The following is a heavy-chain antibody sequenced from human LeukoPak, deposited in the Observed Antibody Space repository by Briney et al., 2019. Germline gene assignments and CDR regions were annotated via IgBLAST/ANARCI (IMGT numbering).Heavy chain of an antibody. CDR2: ISSSSSYI. V-gene: IGHV3-21*01. D-gene: IGHD2-8*01. CDR3: ARDCTNGVCYNWFDP. J-gene: IGHJ5*02. Sequence: GGSLRLSCAASGFTFSSYSMNWVRQAPGKGLEWVSSISSSSSYIYYADSVKGRFTISRDNPKNSLYLQMNSLRAEDTAVYYCARDCTNGVCYNWFDPWGQGTRVTVSS. CDR1: GFTFSSYS.